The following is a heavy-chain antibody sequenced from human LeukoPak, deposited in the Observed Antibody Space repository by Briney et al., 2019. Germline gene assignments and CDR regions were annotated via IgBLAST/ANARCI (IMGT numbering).Heavy chain of an antibody. CDR1: GFTFSSYV. Sequence: GGSLRLSCAASGFTFSSYVMHWVRQAPGKGLEWVAIISYDGSNEYYADSVKGRFTISRDNSKNTLYLQMNSLRAADTAVYYCARDTGLWFGEWYYHYMDVWGKGTTVTVSS. CDR2: ISYDGSNE. CDR3: ARDTGLWFGEWYYHYMDV. V-gene: IGHV3-30*04. J-gene: IGHJ6*03. D-gene: IGHD3-10*01.